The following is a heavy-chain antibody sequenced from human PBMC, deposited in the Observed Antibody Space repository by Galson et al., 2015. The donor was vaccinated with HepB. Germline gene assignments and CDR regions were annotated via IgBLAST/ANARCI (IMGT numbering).Heavy chain of an antibody. CDR1: GFTFSDYY. CDR2: ISSSGSTI. J-gene: IGHJ5*02. CDR3: AREAESIAARSSKYNWFDP. D-gene: IGHD6-6*01. Sequence: SLRLSCAASGFTFSDYYMSWIRQAPGKGLEWVSYISSSGSTIYYADSVKGRFTISRDNAKNSLYLQMNSLRAEDTAVYYCAREAESIAARSSKYNWFDPWGQGTLVTVSS. V-gene: IGHV3-11*01.